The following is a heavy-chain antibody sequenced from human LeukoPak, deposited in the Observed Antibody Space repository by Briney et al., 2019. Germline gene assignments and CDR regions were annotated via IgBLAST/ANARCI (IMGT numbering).Heavy chain of an antibody. V-gene: IGHV1-18*01. D-gene: IGHD5-18*01. CDR1: GYTFTSYG. CDR3: ARGKRGYSYGSLDY. CDR2: ISAYNGNT. Sequence: ASVKVSCKASGYTFTSYGISWVRQAPGQGLEWMGWISAYNGNTNYAQKLQGRVTMTTDTSTSTAYMELRSLRSDDTAVYHCARGKRGYSYGSLDYWRQGTLVTVSS. J-gene: IGHJ4*02.